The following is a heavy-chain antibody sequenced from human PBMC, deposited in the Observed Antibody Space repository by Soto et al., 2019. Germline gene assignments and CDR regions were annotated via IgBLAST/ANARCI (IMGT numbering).Heavy chain of an antibody. CDR1: GFTFSSYS. V-gene: IGHV3-21*01. Sequence: PXASLRLSCAASGFTFSSYSMNWVRQAPGKGLEWVSSISSSSSYIYYADSVKGRFTISRDNAKNSLYLQMNSLRAEDTAVYYCAMGGIVVVPDAFDIWGQGTMVTV. D-gene: IGHD2-2*01. J-gene: IGHJ3*02. CDR3: AMGGIVVVPDAFDI. CDR2: ISSSSSYI.